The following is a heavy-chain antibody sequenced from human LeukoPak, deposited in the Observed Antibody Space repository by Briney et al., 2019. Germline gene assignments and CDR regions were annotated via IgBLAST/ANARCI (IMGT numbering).Heavy chain of an antibody. CDR2: IYTSGST. V-gene: IGHV4-4*07. Sequence: SETLSLTCTVSGGSISSYYWSWIRQPAGKGLEWVGRIYTSGSTNYNPSLKSRVTMSVDTSKNQFSLKLSSVTAADTAVYYCARGHSSGWYFDYWGQGTLVTVSS. CDR1: GGSISSYY. J-gene: IGHJ4*02. CDR3: ARGHSSGWYFDY. D-gene: IGHD6-19*01.